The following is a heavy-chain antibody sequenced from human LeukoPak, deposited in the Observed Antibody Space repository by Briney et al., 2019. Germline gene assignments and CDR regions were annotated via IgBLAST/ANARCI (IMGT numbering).Heavy chain of an antibody. D-gene: IGHD4-17*01. CDR3: AKSWSTVTAFDY. CDR1: GFTFSDYY. Sequence: GGSLRLSCAASGFTFSDYYMSWIRQAPGKGLEWVSYISSSGSTIYYADSVKGRFTISRDNAKNSLYLQMNSLRAEDTAVYYCAKSWSTVTAFDYWGQGTLVTVSS. J-gene: IGHJ4*02. V-gene: IGHV3-11*04. CDR2: ISSSGSTI.